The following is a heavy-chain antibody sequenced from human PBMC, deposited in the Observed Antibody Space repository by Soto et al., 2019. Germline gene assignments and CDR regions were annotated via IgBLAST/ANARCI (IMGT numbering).Heavy chain of an antibody. CDR2: ISNTAITD. Sequence: PGGSLRLSCVASGFSFSDYSMTWMRQAPGGGLDFVAFISNTAITDYYADSVKGRFTISRDNARNSVYLQMDSLRAEDAAVYYCAPASPTRAFDFWGQGTVVTVSS. V-gene: IGHV3-11*01. CDR1: GFSFSDYS. CDR3: APASPTRAFDF. J-gene: IGHJ3*01.